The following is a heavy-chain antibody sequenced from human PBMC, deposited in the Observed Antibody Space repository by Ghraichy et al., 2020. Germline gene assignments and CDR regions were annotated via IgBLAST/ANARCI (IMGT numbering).Heavy chain of an antibody. V-gene: IGHV3-66*02. CDR1: GFTVSNNY. J-gene: IGHJ4*02. CDR2: IYNVGTT. Sequence: GSLRLSCEGSGFTVSNNYMTWVRQAPGKGLEWVSVIYNVGTTYYPDSVKGRFTISRDNSKNTLYLQMNSLRPEDTAVYYCARDAAYCSGGSCLHYWGQGTLITVSS. CDR3: ARDAAYCSGGSCLHY. D-gene: IGHD2-15*01.